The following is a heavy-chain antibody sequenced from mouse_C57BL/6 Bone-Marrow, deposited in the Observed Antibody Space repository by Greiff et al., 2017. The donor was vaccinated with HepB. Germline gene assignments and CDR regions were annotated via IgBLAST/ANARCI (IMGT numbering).Heavy chain of an antibody. Sequence: QVQLQQPGAELVMPGASVKLSCKASGYTFTCYWMHWVKQRPGQGLEWIGEIDPSDSYTNYNQKFKGKSTLTVDKSSSTAYMQLSSLTSEASAVYYCARGIYYYGSSYFDYWGQGTTLTVSS. CDR1: GYTFTCYW. CDR3: ARGIYYYGSSYFDY. J-gene: IGHJ2*01. D-gene: IGHD1-1*01. CDR2: IDPSDSYT. V-gene: IGHV1-69*01.